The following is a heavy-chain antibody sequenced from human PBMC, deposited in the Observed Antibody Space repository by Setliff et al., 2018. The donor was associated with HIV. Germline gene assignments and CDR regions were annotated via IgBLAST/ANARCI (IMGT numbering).Heavy chain of an antibody. CDR1: GFTFSSYS. V-gene: IGHV3-48*04. CDR3: ARDDPAGGIDY. CDR2: MTASGSKI. J-gene: IGHJ4*02. D-gene: IGHD1-26*01. Sequence: GGSLRLSCAASGFTFSSYSMNWVRQAPGKGLEWVSYMTASGSKIYYADSVKGRFTISRDNAKNSLYLQMNSLRADDTAIYYCARDDPAGGIDYWGQGTLVTVSS.